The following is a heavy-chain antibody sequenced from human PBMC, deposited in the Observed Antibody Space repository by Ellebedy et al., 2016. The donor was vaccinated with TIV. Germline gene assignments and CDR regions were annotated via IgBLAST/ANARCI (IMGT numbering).Heavy chain of an antibody. V-gene: IGHV3-7*01. CDR2: IKEDGSAN. Sequence: GESLKISXAASGFTFSSYWMIWVRQAPGKGLEWVANIKEDGSANYYADSVKGRFTISRDNAKNSLYLQMNSLRAEDTAVYYCTRGEYGDYDFDYWGQGTLVTVSS. J-gene: IGHJ4*02. CDR1: GFTFSSYW. D-gene: IGHD4-17*01. CDR3: TRGEYGDYDFDY.